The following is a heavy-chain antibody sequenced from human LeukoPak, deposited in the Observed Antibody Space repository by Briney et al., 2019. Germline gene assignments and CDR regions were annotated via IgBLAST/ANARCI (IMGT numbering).Heavy chain of an antibody. CDR2: ISAYNGNT. D-gene: IGHD3-9*01. J-gene: IGHJ6*02. Sequence: GASVKVSCKASGYTFTSYGISWVRQAPGQGLGWMGWISAYNGNTNYAQKLQGRVTMTTDTSTSTAYMELRSLRSDDTAVYYCARTDPYDILTGYYPYYFYGMDVWGQGTTVTVSS. V-gene: IGHV1-18*01. CDR3: ARTDPYDILTGYYPYYFYGMDV. CDR1: GYTFTSYG.